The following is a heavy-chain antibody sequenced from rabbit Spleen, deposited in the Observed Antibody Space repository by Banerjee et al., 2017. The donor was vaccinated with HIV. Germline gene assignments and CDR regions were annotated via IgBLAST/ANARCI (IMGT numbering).Heavy chain of an antibody. CDR2: IKVGSSGST. CDR3: ARDTWHFNL. J-gene: IGHJ4*01. V-gene: IGHV1S45*01. CDR1: GFDFSSYG. Sequence: QEQLVESGGGLVQPGGSLKLSCKASGFDFSSYGVSWVRQAPGKGLEWIGYIKVGSSGSTYYASWAKGRFTISKTSSTTVDLKMTTLTAADTATYFCARDTWHFNLWGPGTLVTVS. D-gene: IGHD3-1*01.